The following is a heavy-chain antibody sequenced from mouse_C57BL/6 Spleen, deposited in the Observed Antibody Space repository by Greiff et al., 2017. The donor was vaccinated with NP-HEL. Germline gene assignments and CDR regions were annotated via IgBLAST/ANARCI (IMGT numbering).Heavy chain of an antibody. D-gene: IGHD2-1*01. CDR2: IDPSDSET. J-gene: IGHJ2*01. CDR1: GYTFTSYW. V-gene: IGHV1-52*01. Sequence: QVQLQQPGAELVRPGSSVKLSCKASGYTFTSYWMHWVKQRPIQGLEWIGNIDPSDSETHYNQKFKDKATLTVDKSSSTAYMQLSSLTSEDSAVYYCARSMAGNYPYFDYWGQGTTLTVSS. CDR3: ARSMAGNYPYFDY.